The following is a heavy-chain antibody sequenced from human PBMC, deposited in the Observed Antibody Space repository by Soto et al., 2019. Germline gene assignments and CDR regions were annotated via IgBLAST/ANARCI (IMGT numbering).Heavy chain of an antibody. CDR2: FYWDDDK. J-gene: IGHJ4*02. CDR1: GFSLSTSGVG. V-gene: IGHV2-5*02. CDR3: AQGHFIYGSGNAGSDYFDY. Sequence: QITLKESGPPLVKPTQTLTLTCTFSGFSLSTSGVGVGWIRQPPGKALEWLALFYWDDDKRYNPSLKSRRTITKEPSKHQVVLTMTNMAPVDTATYYCAQGHFIYGSGNAGSDYFDYWGQGTLVTVSS. D-gene: IGHD3-10*01.